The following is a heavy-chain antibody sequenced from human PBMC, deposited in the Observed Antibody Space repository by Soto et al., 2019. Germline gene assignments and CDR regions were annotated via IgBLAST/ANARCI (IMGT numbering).Heavy chain of an antibody. Sequence: SETLSLTCAFSGGSFTSNNWWTWVRQPPGQGLEWIGDMYCSGSTNYNPSLKSRVTTSVDTSKNQFSLKLSAVTATDTAVYYCARHGNTVTTGYYYGMDVWGQGTTVTVSS. CDR1: GGSFTSNNW. V-gene: IGHV4-4*02. CDR2: MYCSGST. CDR3: ARHGNTVTTGYYYGMDV. J-gene: IGHJ6*02. D-gene: IGHD4-17*01.